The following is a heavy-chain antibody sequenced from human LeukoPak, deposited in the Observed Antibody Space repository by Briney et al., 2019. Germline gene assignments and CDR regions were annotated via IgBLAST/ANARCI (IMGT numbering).Heavy chain of an antibody. D-gene: IGHD2-15*01. CDR1: GGTFSSYA. J-gene: IGHJ1*01. Sequence: ASVKVSCKASGGTFSSYAISWVRQAPGQGLEWMGRIIPILGIANYAQKFQGRVTITADKSTSTAYMELSSLRSEDTAVYYCVVVVVAATRGSESEYFQHWGQGTLVTVSS. CDR2: IIPILGIA. V-gene: IGHV1-69*04. CDR3: VVVVVAATRGSESEYFQH.